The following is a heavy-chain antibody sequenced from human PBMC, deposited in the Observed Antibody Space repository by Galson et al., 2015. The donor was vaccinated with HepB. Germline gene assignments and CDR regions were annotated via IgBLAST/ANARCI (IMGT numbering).Heavy chain of an antibody. J-gene: IGHJ5*01. Sequence: KLSCAASAYTFTDYYMRWVRQAPGQGLEWVGWINPNIGRTNYAPTVQDRVTMTSDTANNTVYMDLNSLRADDSAIYFCARAVVPAAPSDSWGQGTLVTVSS. CDR2: INPNIGRT. CDR3: ARAVVPAAPSDS. V-gene: IGHV1-2*02. CDR1: AYTFTDYY. D-gene: IGHD2-2*01.